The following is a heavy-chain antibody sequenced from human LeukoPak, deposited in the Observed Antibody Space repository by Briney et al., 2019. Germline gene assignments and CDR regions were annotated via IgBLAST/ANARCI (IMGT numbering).Heavy chain of an antibody. CDR2: FHPGDSRN. J-gene: IGHJ4*02. D-gene: IGHD3-10*01. Sequence: GESLKISCEGSGYTFTNDYIGWVRQLPGKGLEWMGIFHPGDSRNKYSPSFEGQVTISADKSISTAYLQWSSLKASDTAVYYCARLTYYGPTHYFDYWGQGTLVTVSS. V-gene: IGHV5-51*01. CDR1: GYTFTNDY. CDR3: ARLTYYGPTHYFDY.